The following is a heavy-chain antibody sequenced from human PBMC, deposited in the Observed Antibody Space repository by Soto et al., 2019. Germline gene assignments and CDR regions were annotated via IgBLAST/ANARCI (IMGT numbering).Heavy chain of an antibody. CDR3: AKARAQYYDFWSGYPVDY. CDR1: GFTFSSYA. Sequence: EVQLLESGGGLVQPGGSLRLSCAASGFTFSSYAMSWVRQAPGKGLEWVSAISGSGGSTYYADSVKGRFTISRDNSKNTVXLQMNSLRAEDTAVYYCAKARAQYYDFWSGYPVDYWGQGTLVTVSS. CDR2: ISGSGGST. D-gene: IGHD3-3*01. J-gene: IGHJ4*02. V-gene: IGHV3-23*01.